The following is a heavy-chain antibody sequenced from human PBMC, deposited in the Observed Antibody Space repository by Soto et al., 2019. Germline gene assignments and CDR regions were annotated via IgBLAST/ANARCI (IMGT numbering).Heavy chain of an antibody. Sequence: TGGSRKLSCPPSGFPFSSYAMHGVRQAPGKGLEWVAVISYDGSNKYYADSVKGRFTISRDNSKNTLYLQMNSLRAEDTAVYYCAKGLKTVDYWGQGTLVTVSS. CDR3: AKGLKTVDY. CDR1: GFPFSSYA. V-gene: IGHV3-30*18. CDR2: ISYDGSNK. J-gene: IGHJ4*02.